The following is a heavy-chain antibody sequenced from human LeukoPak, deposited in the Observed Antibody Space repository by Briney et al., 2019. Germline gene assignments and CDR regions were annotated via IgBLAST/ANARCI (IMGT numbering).Heavy chain of an antibody. CDR3: ARGYSSGWYEVYFDY. CDR2: IKQDESEK. CDR1: GFTFSSYW. V-gene: IGHV3-7*01. J-gene: IGHJ4*02. Sequence: GGSLRLSCAASGFTFSSYWMSWVRQAPGKGLEWVANIKQDESEKYYVDSVKGRFTISRDNAKNSLFLQMNSLRAEDTAVYYCARGYSSGWYEVYFDYWGQGTLVTVSS. D-gene: IGHD6-19*01.